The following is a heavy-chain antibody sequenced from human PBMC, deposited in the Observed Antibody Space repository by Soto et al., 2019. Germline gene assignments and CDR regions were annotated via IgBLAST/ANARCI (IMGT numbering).Heavy chain of an antibody. CDR2: IYYSGST. D-gene: IGHD5-12*01. CDR1: GGSISSYY. V-gene: IGHV4-59*01. Sequence: PSETLSLTCTVSGGSISSYYWSWIRQPPGKGLEWIGYIYYSGSTNYNPSLKSRVTISVDTSKNQFSLKLSSVTAADTAVYYCARYGGYDLGYYYYMDVWGKGTTVTVS. CDR3: ARYGGYDLGYYYYMDV. J-gene: IGHJ6*03.